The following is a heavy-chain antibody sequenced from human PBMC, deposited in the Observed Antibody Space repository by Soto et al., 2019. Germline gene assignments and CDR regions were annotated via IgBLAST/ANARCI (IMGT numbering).Heavy chain of an antibody. CDR2: INAGNGNT. V-gene: IGHV1-3*01. CDR1: GYTFTSYA. J-gene: IGHJ5*02. D-gene: IGHD2-2*01. Sequence: ASVKVSCKASGYTFTSYAMHWVRQAPGQRLEWMGWINAGNGNTKYSQKFQGRVTITRDTSASTAYMELSSLRSEGTAVYYCAASRYCSSTSCLFNWFDPWGQGTLVTVSS. CDR3: AASRYCSSTSCLFNWFDP.